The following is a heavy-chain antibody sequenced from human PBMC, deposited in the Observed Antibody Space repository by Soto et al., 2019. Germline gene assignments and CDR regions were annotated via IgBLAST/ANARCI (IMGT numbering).Heavy chain of an antibody. Sequence: QVQLVESGGGVVQPGRSLRLSCAASGFTFSSYGMHWVLQAPGKGLEWVAVIWYDGSNKYYADSVKGRFTISRDNSKDTLYLQMNSLRAEDTAVYYCARDGGVTERDDAFDIWGQGTMVTVSS. J-gene: IGHJ3*02. CDR1: GFTFSSYG. CDR2: IWYDGSNK. CDR3: ARDGGVTERDDAFDI. V-gene: IGHV3-33*01. D-gene: IGHD2-21*02.